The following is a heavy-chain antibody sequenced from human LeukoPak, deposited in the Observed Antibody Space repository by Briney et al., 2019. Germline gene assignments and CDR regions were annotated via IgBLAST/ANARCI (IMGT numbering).Heavy chain of an antibody. CDR3: ARRAYYYDSSGYVYGFDP. CDR2: IYYSGST. V-gene: IGHV4-59*08. Sequence: SETLSLTCTVSGGSISSYYWSWIRQPPGKGLEWIGYIYYSGSTNYNPSLKSRVTISVDTSKNQFSLKLSSVTAADTAVYYCARRAYYYDSSGYVYGFDPWGQGTLVTVSS. CDR1: GGSISSYY. D-gene: IGHD3-22*01. J-gene: IGHJ5*02.